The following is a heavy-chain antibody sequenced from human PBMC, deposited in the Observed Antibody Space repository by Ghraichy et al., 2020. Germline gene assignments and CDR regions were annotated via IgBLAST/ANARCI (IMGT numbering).Heavy chain of an antibody. J-gene: IGHJ5*02. Sequence: LRLSCTVSGGSISSSTHYWGWIRQPPGKGLEWIGTIYYSGSTYYNPSLKSRVTISVDTSKNQFSLKLSSVTAADTAVYYCARDAGLVRGDPYNWFDPWGQGTLVTIAS. V-gene: IGHV4-39*07. D-gene: IGHD3-10*01. CDR2: IYYSGST. CDR1: GGSISSSTHY. CDR3: ARDAGLVRGDPYNWFDP.